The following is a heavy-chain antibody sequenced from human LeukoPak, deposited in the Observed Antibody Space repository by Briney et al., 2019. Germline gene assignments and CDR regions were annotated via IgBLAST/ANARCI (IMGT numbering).Heavy chain of an antibody. CDR1: GGSFSGYY. CDR2: INHSGST. CDR3: ARDRESAGGAFDI. V-gene: IGHV4-34*01. J-gene: IGHJ3*02. Sequence: SETLSLTCAVYGGSFSGYYWSWIRQPPGKGLEWIGEINHSGSTNYNPSLKSRVTISVDTSKNQFSLKLSSVTAADTAVYYCARDRESAGGAFDIWGQGTMVTVSS. D-gene: IGHD3-10*01.